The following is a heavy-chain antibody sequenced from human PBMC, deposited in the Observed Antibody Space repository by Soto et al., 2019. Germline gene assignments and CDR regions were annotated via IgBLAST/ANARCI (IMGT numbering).Heavy chain of an antibody. J-gene: IGHJ4*02. Sequence: QVQLVQSGAEEKKPGASVKVSCKASGYTFTSYAMHWVRQAPGQRLEWMGWINAGNGNTKYSQKXQGRVTITRDXXAXTXXMELSSLRSEDTAVYYCARGAYCTNGVCYIDYFDYWGQGTLVTVSS. D-gene: IGHD2-8*01. CDR2: INAGNGNT. CDR1: GYTFTSYA. CDR3: ARGAYCTNGVCYIDYFDY. V-gene: IGHV1-3*05.